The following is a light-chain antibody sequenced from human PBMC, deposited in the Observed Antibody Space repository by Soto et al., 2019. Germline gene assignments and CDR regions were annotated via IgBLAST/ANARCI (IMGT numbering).Light chain of an antibody. CDR1: QSVSSSY. J-gene: IGKJ5*01. V-gene: IGKV3-20*01. CDR3: QQYGSSIT. CDR2: AAS. Sequence: EIVLTQSPGTLSLSPGERATLSCRASQSVSSSYLAWYQQKPGQAPRLLIYAASSRATGIPDRFSGSGSGTDFPLTINRLEPEDFAVYYCQQYGSSITFGQGTRLEIK.